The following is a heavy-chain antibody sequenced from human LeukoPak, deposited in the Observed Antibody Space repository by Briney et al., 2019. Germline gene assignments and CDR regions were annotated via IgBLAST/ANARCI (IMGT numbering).Heavy chain of an antibody. CDR3: AKAPGYYDSSGYHYYFDY. D-gene: IGHD3-22*01. J-gene: IGHJ4*02. CDR2: ISGSGGST. V-gene: IGHV3-23*01. Sequence: PGGSLRLSCAASGFTFSSYAMSWVRQAPGKGLEWVSAISGSGGSTYYADSVKGRFTISRDNSKNTLYLQMNSLRAEDTAVYYCAKAPGYYDSSGYHYYFDYWGQGTLVTVSS. CDR1: GFTFSSYA.